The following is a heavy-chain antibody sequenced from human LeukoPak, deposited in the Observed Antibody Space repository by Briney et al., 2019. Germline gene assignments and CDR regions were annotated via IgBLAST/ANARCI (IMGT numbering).Heavy chain of an antibody. D-gene: IGHD2-2*01. CDR2: INHSGST. V-gene: IGHV4-34*01. CDR3: ARQLPLRYYYYGMDV. J-gene: IGHJ6*02. Sequence: SETLSLTCAVYGGSFSGYYWSWIRQPPGKGLEWIGEINHSGSTNYNPFLKSRVTISVDTSKNQFSLKLSSVTAADTAVYYCARQLPLRYYYYGMDVWGQGTTVTVSS. CDR1: GGSFSGYY.